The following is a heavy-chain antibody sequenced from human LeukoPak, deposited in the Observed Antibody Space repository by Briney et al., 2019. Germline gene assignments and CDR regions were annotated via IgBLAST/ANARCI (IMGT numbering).Heavy chain of an antibody. CDR3: ATDGMYSSSSSYYFDY. CDR2: ISSSGSTI. V-gene: IGHV3-48*03. Sequence: GGSLRLSCAASGFTFSSYEMNWVRQGPGKGLECVSYISSSGSTIYYADSVKGRFTISRDNAKNSLYLQMNSLRAEDTAVYYCATDGMYSSSSSYYFDYWGQGTLVTVSS. D-gene: IGHD6-6*01. J-gene: IGHJ4*02. CDR1: GFTFSSYE.